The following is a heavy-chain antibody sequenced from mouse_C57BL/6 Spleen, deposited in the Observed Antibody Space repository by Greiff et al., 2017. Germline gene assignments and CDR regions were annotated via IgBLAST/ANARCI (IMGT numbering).Heavy chain of an antibody. D-gene: IGHD1-1*02. V-gene: IGHV1-18*01. Sequence: DVKLQESGPELVKPGASVKIPCKASGYTFTDYNMDWVKQSHGKSLEWIGDINPNNGGTIYNQKFKGKATLTVDKSSSTAYMELRSLTSEDTAVYDCAISLWGSYPFAYWGQGALVTVSA. CDR3: AISLWGSYPFAY. CDR2: INPNNGGT. CDR1: GYTFTDYN. J-gene: IGHJ3*01.